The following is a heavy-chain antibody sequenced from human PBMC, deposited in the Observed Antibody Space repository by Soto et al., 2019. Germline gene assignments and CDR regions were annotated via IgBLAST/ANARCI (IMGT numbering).Heavy chain of an antibody. Sequence: DVHVLESGGDLVQPGGSLRLSCAASGFTFNSYAMSWVRQSPGKGLEWVSSVGAGGDMTYYSDSVKGRFTISRDNSNNALFLQMNSLRIEDTALYYCARGDRGGSGSPASYYYSGLDVWGQGTTVTVSS. D-gene: IGHD3-10*01. CDR2: VGAGGDMT. J-gene: IGHJ6*02. CDR1: GFTFNSYA. CDR3: ARGDRGGSGSPASYYYSGLDV. V-gene: IGHV3-23*01.